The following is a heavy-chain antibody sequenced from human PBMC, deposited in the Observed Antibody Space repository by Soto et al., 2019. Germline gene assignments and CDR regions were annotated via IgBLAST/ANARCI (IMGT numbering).Heavy chain of an antibody. D-gene: IGHD2-2*01. CDR3: ARNPPRAGAITSQWLRNYNTRYQLPPGGAFDI. CDR1: GGSFSGNY. Sequence: QVQLQQWGAGLVKPSATLSLTCAVYGGSFSGNYWSWIRQPPGKGLEWIGEINHSGSTNFNPSLKGRVTISVDTAKNQFSLRLSSVTAANTAVYYRARNPPRAGAITSQWLRNYNTRYQLPPGGAFDIWGQGTMVTVSS. CDR2: INHSGST. V-gene: IGHV4-34*01. J-gene: IGHJ3*02.